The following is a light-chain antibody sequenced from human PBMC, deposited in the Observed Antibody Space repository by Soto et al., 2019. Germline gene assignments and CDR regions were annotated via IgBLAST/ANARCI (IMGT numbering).Light chain of an antibody. J-gene: IGLJ1*01. CDR3: CSHAGFNTPYV. V-gene: IGLV2-23*01. CDR1: STEVDNYNF. CDR2: EDS. Sequence: QAVLTQPASVSGSPGPSITIACTGISTEVDNYNFVSWYQQHPGKVPKLIIYEDSKRPSGISDRFSGSKFGSSASLTISGLQAEDEADDYCCSHAGFNTPYVFATGTKVTVL.